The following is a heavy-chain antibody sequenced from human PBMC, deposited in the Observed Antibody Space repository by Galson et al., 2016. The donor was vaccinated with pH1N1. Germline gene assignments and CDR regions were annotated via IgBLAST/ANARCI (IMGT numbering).Heavy chain of an antibody. J-gene: IGHJ4*02. CDR2: IYYSGST. CDR3: ARSSSSRETEYYFDY. V-gene: IGHV4-31*03. CDR1: GGSISNGGYY. D-gene: IGHD6-13*01. Sequence: LSLTCTVSGGSISNGGYYWSWIRQHPGKGLEWIGYIYYSGSTYYNPSLESRVTLSVDTSKNQFSLKLSSVTAADTAVYYCARSSSSRETEYYFDYWGQGTLVTVAS.